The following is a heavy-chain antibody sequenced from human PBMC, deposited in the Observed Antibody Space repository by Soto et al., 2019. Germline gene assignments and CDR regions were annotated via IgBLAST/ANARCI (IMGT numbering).Heavy chain of an antibody. Sequence: SETLSLTCAVYGGSFSGFYWSWIRQPPGRGLEWIGEINQSGSTNYNPSLESRVAISVDTSRNQFSLRLSSVTAADTAVYYCAKGTWEARFDPWGQGTLVTVSS. J-gene: IGHJ5*02. CDR1: GGSFSGFY. CDR2: INQSGST. CDR3: AKGTWEARFDP. D-gene: IGHD1-26*01. V-gene: IGHV4-34*01.